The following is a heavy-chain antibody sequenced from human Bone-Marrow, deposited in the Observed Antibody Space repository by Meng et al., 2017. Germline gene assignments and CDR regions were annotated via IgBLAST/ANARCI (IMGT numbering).Heavy chain of an antibody. V-gene: IGHV1-18*01. CDR1: GYTFTSYG. D-gene: IGHD2-15*01. J-gene: IGHJ5*02. CDR3: ARVPPDIVVVVAATPAWFDP. Sequence: ASVKVSCKASGYTFTSYGISWVRQAPGQGLEWMGWISAYNGNTNYAQKFQGRVTITADKSTSTAYMELSSLRSEDTAVYYCARVPPDIVVVVAATPAWFDPWGQGTLVTVSS. CDR2: ISAYNGNT.